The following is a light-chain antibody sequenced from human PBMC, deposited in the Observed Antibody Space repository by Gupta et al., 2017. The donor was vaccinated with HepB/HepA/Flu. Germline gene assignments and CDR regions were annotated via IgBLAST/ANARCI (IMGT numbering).Light chain of an antibody. J-gene: IGLJ3*02. CDR2: TTT. V-gene: IGLV7-43*01. CDR1: TGSVNSGYY. Sequence: QTVLTQEPSLTVSPGGTVTITCASSTGSVNSGYYTNWFQQKPAQPPRALIYTTTNTHSWTPARFSGSLTGGKAALTLSGVQAEAEDDYYGRVHNGGAWVFGGGTKVTVL. CDR3: RVHNGGAWV.